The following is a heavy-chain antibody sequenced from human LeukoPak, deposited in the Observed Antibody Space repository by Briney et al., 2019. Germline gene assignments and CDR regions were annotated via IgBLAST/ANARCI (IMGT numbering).Heavy chain of an antibody. CDR3: ARESRVVVPAAIDYYYYMDV. V-gene: IGHV1-69*13. J-gene: IGHJ6*03. Sequence: ASVKVSCKASGGTFSSYAISWVRQAPGQGLEWMGGIIPIFGTANYAQKFQGRVTITADESTSTAYMELSSLRSEDTAVYYCARESRVVVPAAIDYYYYMDVWGKGTTVTVSS. CDR2: IIPIFGTA. D-gene: IGHD2-2*01. CDR1: GGTFSSYA.